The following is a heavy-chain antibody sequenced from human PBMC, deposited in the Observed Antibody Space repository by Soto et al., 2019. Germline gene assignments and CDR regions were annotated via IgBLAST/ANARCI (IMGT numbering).Heavy chain of an antibody. V-gene: IGHV4-59*02. CDR2: IYNSGTT. CDR1: GGSVSSNY. Sequence: QVQLQESGPGLVKPSETLSLTCSVSGGSVSSNYWSWIRQPPGKGLEWIGYIYNSGTTNYNPSLKTRITVTVDTSKNHFSLRLSSETAADTAVYYCARAEAWEQLPDGWDYWGQGTLVTVSS. D-gene: IGHD1-26*01. CDR3: ARAEAWEQLPDGWDY. J-gene: IGHJ4*02.